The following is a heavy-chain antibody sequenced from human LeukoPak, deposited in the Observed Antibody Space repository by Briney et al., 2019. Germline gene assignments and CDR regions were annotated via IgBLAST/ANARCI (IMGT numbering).Heavy chain of an antibody. D-gene: IGHD4-17*01. CDR3: ARGQGTVTTH. J-gene: IGHJ4*02. Sequence: SETLSLTCAVYGGSFSGYYWSWIRQPPGKGLEWIGEINHSGSTNYNPSLKSRVTISVDTSKNHFSLKLTSVTAADTAVYYCARGQGTVTTHWGQGTLVTVSS. CDR2: INHSGST. CDR1: GGSFSGYY. V-gene: IGHV4-34*01.